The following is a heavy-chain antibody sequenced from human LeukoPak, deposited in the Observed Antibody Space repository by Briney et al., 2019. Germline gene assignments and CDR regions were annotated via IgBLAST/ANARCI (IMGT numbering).Heavy chain of an antibody. J-gene: IGHJ4*02. V-gene: IGHV3-30*18. CDR3: VKEVVTTRYNFDY. D-gene: IGHD2/OR15-2a*01. CDR2: ISSDGSQQ. CDR1: GFTFSSFG. Sequence: PGRSLRLSCAASGFTFSSFGMHWVRQAPGKGLEWVAIISSDGSQQYYSDSVKGRFSISRDDSKNTLYLQMNSLRAEDTATYFCVKEVVTTRYNFDYWGQGTLVTVSS.